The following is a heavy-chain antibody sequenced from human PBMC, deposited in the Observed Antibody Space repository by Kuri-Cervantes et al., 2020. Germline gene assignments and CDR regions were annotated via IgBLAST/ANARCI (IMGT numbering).Heavy chain of an antibody. J-gene: IGHJ4*02. CDR3: ARGERTGTTPWPFDY. CDR2: INHSGST. V-gene: IGHV4-34*01. CDR1: GGSFSGCY. Sequence: SETLSLTCAVYGGSFSGCYWSWIRQPPGKGLEWIGEINHSGSTNYNPSLKSRVTISVDTSKNQFSLKLSSVTAADTAVYYCARGERTGTTPWPFDYWGQGTLVTVSS. D-gene: IGHD1-1*01.